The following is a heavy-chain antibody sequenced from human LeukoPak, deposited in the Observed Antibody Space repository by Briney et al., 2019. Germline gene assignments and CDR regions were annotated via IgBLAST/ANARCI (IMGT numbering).Heavy chain of an antibody. CDR1: GGSFSGYY. V-gene: IGHV4-34*01. D-gene: IGHD7-27*01. CDR2: INHSGST. CDR3: ARDSANWGSWGFDY. Sequence: PSETLSLTCAVYGGSFSGYYWSWIRQPPGKGLEWIGEINHSGSTNYNPSLKSRVTISVDTSKNQFSLKLSSVTAADTAVYYCARDSANWGSWGFDYWGQGTLVTVSS. J-gene: IGHJ4*02.